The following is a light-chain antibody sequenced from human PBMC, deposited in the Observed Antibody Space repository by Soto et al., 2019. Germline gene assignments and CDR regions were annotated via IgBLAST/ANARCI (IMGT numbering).Light chain of an antibody. CDR3: QQTSVYPRT. V-gene: IGKV1-12*01. Sequence: DIQMTQSPSSLSASVGDRFTITCRASQDISTFLAWYRQTPGKAPTLLIRGASTLHSGVPSRFSGSGSGTDFTLTISSLQPEDFATYFCQQTSVYPRTFGQGTKVDIK. CDR1: QDISTF. CDR2: GAS. J-gene: IGKJ2*01.